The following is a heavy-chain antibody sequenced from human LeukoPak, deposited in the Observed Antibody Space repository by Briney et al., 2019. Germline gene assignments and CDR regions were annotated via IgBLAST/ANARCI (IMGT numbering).Heavy chain of an antibody. Sequence: GGSLRLSCAASGFTFSSYAMSWVRQAPGKGLEWVSAISGSGGSTYYADSVKGRFTISRDNSKNTLYLQMNSLRAEDTAVYYCARGEIAASFRYYFDYWGQGTLVTVSS. CDR3: ARGEIAASFRYYFDY. CDR1: GFTFSSYA. D-gene: IGHD6-13*01. CDR2: ISGSGGST. V-gene: IGHV3-23*01. J-gene: IGHJ4*02.